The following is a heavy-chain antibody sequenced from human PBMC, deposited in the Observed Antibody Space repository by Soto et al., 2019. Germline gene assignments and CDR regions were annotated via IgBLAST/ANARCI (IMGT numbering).Heavy chain of an antibody. Sequence: SGPTLVNPTQTLTLTCTLSGFSLSTSGVGVGWIRQPPGKALEWLTLIYWDDDKRYSPSLKSRLTITKDTSKNQVVLTMTNMDPVDTATYYCALRRGYCSGGSCYSIWLDPWAQGTLVTVSS. CDR2: IYWDDDK. V-gene: IGHV2-5*02. J-gene: IGHJ5*02. CDR3: ALRRGYCSGGSCYSIWLDP. CDR1: GFSLSTSGVG. D-gene: IGHD2-15*01.